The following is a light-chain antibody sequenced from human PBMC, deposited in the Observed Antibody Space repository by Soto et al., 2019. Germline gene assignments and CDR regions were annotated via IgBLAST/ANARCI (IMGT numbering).Light chain of an antibody. CDR3: QQSYSSPPT. Sequence: DIQMTQSPSSVSASVGDRVSIACRASQDIGDWLAWYQQKPGKAPKLLIFAASSLQSGVPSRFSGSRSGPDFTLTISSLQPEDFATYYCQQSYSSPPTVGQGTKVDIK. CDR2: AAS. V-gene: IGKV1-39*01. CDR1: QDIGDW. J-gene: IGKJ1*01.